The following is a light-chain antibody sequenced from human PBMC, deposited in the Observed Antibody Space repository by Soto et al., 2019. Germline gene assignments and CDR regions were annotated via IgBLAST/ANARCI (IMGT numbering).Light chain of an antibody. CDR3: CSYAGSSTFRV. CDR2: EVS. V-gene: IGLV2-23*02. Sequence: QSALTQPASVSGSPGQSITISCTGTSSDVGSYNLVSWYRQHPGKAPKLMIYEVSKRPSGVSNRFSGSKSGNTASLTISGLQAEDEADYYCCSYAGSSTFRVFGGGTKLTVL. CDR1: SSDVGSYNL. J-gene: IGLJ3*02.